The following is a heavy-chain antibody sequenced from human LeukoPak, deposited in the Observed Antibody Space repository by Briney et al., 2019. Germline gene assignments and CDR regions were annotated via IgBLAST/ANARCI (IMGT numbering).Heavy chain of an antibody. CDR3: AREGGSSGWYDAFHI. Sequence: GGSLTLSCAASGFTFSDYWMHWVRQAPGKGLVWVSRISSDGSRVTYADSVKGRFTISRDNAKNTLYLQMNSLRAEDTAVHYCAREGGSSGWYDAFHIWGQGTMVTVSS. CDR1: GFTFSDYW. J-gene: IGHJ3*02. D-gene: IGHD6-19*01. CDR2: ISSDGSRV. V-gene: IGHV3-74*01.